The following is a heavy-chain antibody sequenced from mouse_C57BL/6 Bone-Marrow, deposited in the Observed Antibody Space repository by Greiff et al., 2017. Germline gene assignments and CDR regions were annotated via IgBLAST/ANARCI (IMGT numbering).Heavy chain of an antibody. Sequence: QVKLQQSGAELARPGASVKLSCKASGYTFTSYGISWVKQRTGPGLEWIGEINPRSGNTYYPEKFKGQATLTADKSSSTTYMEFRNLTSDDAAVYFCAYYSNYEGDVWGQGTTLTVSS. CDR2: INPRSGNT. J-gene: IGHJ2*01. CDR3: AYYSNYEGDV. V-gene: IGHV1-81*01. D-gene: IGHD2-5*01. CDR1: GYTFTSYG.